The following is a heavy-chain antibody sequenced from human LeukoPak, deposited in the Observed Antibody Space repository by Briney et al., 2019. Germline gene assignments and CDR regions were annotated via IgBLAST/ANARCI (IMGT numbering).Heavy chain of an antibody. V-gene: IGHV3-23*01. D-gene: IGHD5-18*01. CDR2: ISGSGGST. J-gene: IGHJ5*02. CDR1: GFTFDDYG. Sequence: GGSLRLSCAASGFTFDDYGMSWVRQAPGKGLEWVSAISGSGGSTYYADSVKGRFTISRDNSKNTLYLQMNSLRAEDTAVYYCAKGYSYGLYNWFDPWGQGTLVTVSS. CDR3: AKGYSYGLYNWFDP.